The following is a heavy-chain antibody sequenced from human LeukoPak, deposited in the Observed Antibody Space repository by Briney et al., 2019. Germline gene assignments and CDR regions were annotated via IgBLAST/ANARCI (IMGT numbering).Heavy chain of an antibody. CDR2: IGSSGATT. D-gene: IGHD2-15*01. CDR1: GFSFSAYG. J-gene: IGHJ4*02. Sequence: GGSLRLSCAASGFSFSAYGMNWVRQAPGKGLEWVSAIGSSGATTYYADSVRGRFTISGDNSKNTMYLQMSSLRAEDTAVYYCAKIRLEESATGYWGQGTLVTVSS. CDR3: AKIRLEESATGY. V-gene: IGHV3-23*01.